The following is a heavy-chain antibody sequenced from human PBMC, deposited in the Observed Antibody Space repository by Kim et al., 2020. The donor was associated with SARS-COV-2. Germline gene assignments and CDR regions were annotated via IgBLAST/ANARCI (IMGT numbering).Heavy chain of an antibody. J-gene: IGHJ4*02. Sequence: ASVKVSCKASGYTFTSYAMHWVRQAPGQRLEWMGWINAGNGNTKYSQKFQGRVTITRDTSASTAYMELSSLRSEDTAVYYCARDRYGGRYCSGGSCYLKDGDFDYWGQGTLVTVSS. CDR1: GYTFTSYA. D-gene: IGHD2-15*01. CDR2: INAGNGNT. V-gene: IGHV1-3*01. CDR3: ARDRYGGRYCSGGSCYLKDGDFDY.